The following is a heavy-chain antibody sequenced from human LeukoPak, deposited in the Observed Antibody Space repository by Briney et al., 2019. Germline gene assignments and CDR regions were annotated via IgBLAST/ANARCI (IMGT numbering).Heavy chain of an antibody. CDR3: ASTYDSSGYHFDY. J-gene: IGHJ4*02. V-gene: IGHV4-34*01. Sequence: SSETLSLTCAVYGGSFSGYYWSWIRQPPGKGLGWIGEINHSGSTNYNPSLKSRVTISVDTSKNQFSLKLSSVTAADTAVYYCASTYDSSGYHFDYWGQGTLVTVSS. D-gene: IGHD3-22*01. CDR1: GGSFSGYY. CDR2: INHSGST.